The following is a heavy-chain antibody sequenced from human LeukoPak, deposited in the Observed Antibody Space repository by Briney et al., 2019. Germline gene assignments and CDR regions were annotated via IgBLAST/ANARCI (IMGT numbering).Heavy chain of an antibody. J-gene: IGHJ6*03. Sequence: PSETLSLTCAVSGGSISSSNWWSWARQPPGKGLEWIGEIYHSGSTNYNPSLKSRVTISVDKSKNQFSLKLSSVTAADTAVYYCARGSGSGYSYYYYMDVWGKGTTVTVSS. CDR3: ARGSGSGYSYYYYMDV. CDR2: IYHSGST. CDR1: GGSISSSNW. V-gene: IGHV4-4*02. D-gene: IGHD3-22*01.